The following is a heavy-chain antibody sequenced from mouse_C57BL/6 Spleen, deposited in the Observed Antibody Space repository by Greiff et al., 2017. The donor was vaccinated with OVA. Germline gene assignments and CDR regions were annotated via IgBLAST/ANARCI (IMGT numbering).Heavy chain of an antibody. D-gene: IGHD1-1*01. Sequence: EVKLMESEGGLVQPGSSMKLSCTASGFTSSDYYMAWVRQVPEKGLEWVANINYDGSSTYYLDSLKSRFIISRDNAKNILYLQMSSLKSEDTATYYCARNYGSSYVSYFDYWGQGTTLTVSS. V-gene: IGHV5-16*01. CDR3: ARNYGSSYVSYFDY. CDR1: GFTSSDYY. CDR2: INYDGSST. J-gene: IGHJ2*01.